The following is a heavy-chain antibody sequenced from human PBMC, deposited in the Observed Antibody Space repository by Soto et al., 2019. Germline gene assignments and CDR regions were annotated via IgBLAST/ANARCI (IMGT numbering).Heavy chain of an antibody. CDR3: ARTNWKYYFDY. CDR2: IYYSGTT. J-gene: IGHJ4*02. CDR1: GGSISSGDYY. D-gene: IGHD1-20*01. V-gene: IGHV4-30-4*01. Sequence: QVQLQESGPGLVKPSQTLSLTCTVSGGSISSGDYYWGWIRQPPGKDLEWIGHIYYSGTTYYNPSLKNRITISVDTSKNQFSLKLSSVTAADTAVYYGARTNWKYYFDYWGQGTLVTVSS.